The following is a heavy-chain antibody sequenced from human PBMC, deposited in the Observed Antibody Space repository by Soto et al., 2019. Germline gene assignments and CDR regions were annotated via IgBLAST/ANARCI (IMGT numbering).Heavy chain of an antibody. D-gene: IGHD6-13*01. CDR2: IYYSGST. J-gene: IGHJ6*02. V-gene: IGHV4-59*08. CDR1: GGSISSYY. CDR3: ARDSSSSSSYYYYGMDV. Sequence: SETLSLTCTVSGGSISSYYWSWIRQPPGKGLEWIGYIYYSGSTNYNPSLKSRVTISVDTSKNQFSLKLSSVTAADTAVYYCARDSSSSSSYYYYGMDVWGQGTTVTVSS.